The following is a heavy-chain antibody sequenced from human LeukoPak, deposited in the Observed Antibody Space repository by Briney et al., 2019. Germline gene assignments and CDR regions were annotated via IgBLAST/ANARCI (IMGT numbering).Heavy chain of an antibody. CDR2: IYTSGST. CDR3: AGGLVSAEGNWFDP. CDR1: GGSISSYY. J-gene: IGHJ5*02. D-gene: IGHD2-2*01. V-gene: IGHV4-4*07. Sequence: PSETLSLTCTVSGGSISSYYWSWIRQPAGKGLEWIGRIYTSGSTNYNPSLKSRVTMSVDTSKNQFSLKLSSVTAADTAVYYCAGGLVSAEGNWFDPWGQGTLVTVSS.